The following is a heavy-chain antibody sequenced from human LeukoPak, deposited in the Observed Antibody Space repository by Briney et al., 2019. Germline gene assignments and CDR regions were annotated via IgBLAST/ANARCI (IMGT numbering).Heavy chain of an antibody. Sequence: GRSLRLSCAASGFTLSTYGMYCVRQAPGKGLEWVAVIWNDGSNKHYADSVKGRFSISRDNSKNTLDLQMNSLRAGTRLCYCAKDLSSSWFEGLDNWGQGTLVTVSS. J-gene: IGHJ4*02. CDR1: GFTLSTYG. V-gene: IGHV3-33*06. D-gene: IGHD6-13*01. CDR2: IWNDGSNK. CDR3: AKDLSSSWFEGLDN.